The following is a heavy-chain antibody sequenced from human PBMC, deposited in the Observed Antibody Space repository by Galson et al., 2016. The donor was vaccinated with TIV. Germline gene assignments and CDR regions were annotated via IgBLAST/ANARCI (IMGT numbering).Heavy chain of an antibody. CDR2: IKQDGDYK. CDR1: GFTFSRHW. D-gene: IGHD1-1*01. V-gene: IGHV3-7*01. Sequence: SLRLSCAASGFTFSRHWMSWVRQAPGKGLEWVANIKQDGDYKYYVDSVKGRLTISRDNAKNSLYLQMNSLRAEDTAVYYCARGNDPGAPYSIDYWGQGTLVTVSS. CDR3: ARGNDPGAPYSIDY. J-gene: IGHJ4*02.